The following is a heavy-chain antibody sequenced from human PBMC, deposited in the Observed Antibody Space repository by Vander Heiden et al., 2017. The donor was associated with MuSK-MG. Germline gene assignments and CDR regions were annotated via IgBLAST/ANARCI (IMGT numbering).Heavy chain of an antibody. CDR3: ARGDYDFWSGYLDNWFDP. CDR2: INHSGST. D-gene: IGHD3-3*01. Sequence: QVQLQPWGAGLLKPSETLSLTRAVYGGSFSGYYWSWIRQPPGKGLEWIGEINHSGSTNYNPSLKSRVTISVDTSKNQFSLKLSSVTAADTAVYYCARGDYDFWSGYLDNWFDPWGQGTLVTVSS. CDR1: GGSFSGYY. V-gene: IGHV4-34*01. J-gene: IGHJ5*02.